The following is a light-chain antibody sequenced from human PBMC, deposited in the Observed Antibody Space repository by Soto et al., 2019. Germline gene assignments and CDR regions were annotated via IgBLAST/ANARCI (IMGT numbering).Light chain of an antibody. Sequence: EIVLTQSPSTLSLSPGERATLSCRASQSVDSTYLAWYQQKPGQAPRLIIYGASNRATGIPDRFSGTGSGTDFTLTISRLEPEDFAVYYCQRYGTSTTFGQGTKVDIK. J-gene: IGKJ1*01. CDR3: QRYGTSTT. CDR2: GAS. CDR1: QSVDSTY. V-gene: IGKV3-20*01.